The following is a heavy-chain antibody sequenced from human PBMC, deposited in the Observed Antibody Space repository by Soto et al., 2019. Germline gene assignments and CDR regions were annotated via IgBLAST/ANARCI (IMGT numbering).Heavy chain of an antibody. CDR3: TRDFKPIAPLGIRFDT. V-gene: IGHV3-49*04. CDR2: IRTKAYGATT. D-gene: IGHD6-13*01. J-gene: IGHJ5*02. Sequence: PGGSLRLSCTASGFTFGDYAMTWVRQAPGKGLGWVGFIRTKAYGATTEHAASVKGRFTISRDDSKSIAYLQMNSLKTEDSAVYYCTRDFKPIAPLGIRFDTWGQGTLVTVSS. CDR1: GFTFGDYA.